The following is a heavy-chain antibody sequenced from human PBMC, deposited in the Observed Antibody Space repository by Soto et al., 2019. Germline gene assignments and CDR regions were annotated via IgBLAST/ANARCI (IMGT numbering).Heavy chain of an antibody. CDR3: SKDRGVRGDY. Sequence: VQLLEAGGELVQPGGSLRLSCAASGFTFSSYAMNWVRQAPGKGLEWVASISGTGDSTYYADSVKGRFTISRDNFANTLYLQMHSLRVDDTAVYYCSKDRGVRGDYWGQGTLVIVSS. D-gene: IGHD3-10*01. V-gene: IGHV3-23*01. J-gene: IGHJ4*02. CDR1: GFTFSSYA. CDR2: ISGTGDST.